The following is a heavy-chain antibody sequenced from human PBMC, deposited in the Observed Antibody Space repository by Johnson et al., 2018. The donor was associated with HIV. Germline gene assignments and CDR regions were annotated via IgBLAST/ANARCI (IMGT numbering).Heavy chain of an antibody. CDR3: ARDPIGGAFDI. CDR2: IYSGGNT. J-gene: IGHJ3*02. CDR1: GFSVSSKY. D-gene: IGHD3-16*01. Sequence: VQLVESGGGLVQPGGSLRLSCAASGFSVSSKYMSWVRQAPGKGLEWVSVIYSGGNTYYADPVKGRFTISRGNSKNTLYLQMNSLRAKDTAVYYCARDPIGGAFDIWGQGTMVIVSS. V-gene: IGHV3-66*01.